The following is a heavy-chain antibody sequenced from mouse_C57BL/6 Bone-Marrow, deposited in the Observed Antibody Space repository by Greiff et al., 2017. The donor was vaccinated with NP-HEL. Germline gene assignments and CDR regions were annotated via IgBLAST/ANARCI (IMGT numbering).Heavy chain of an antibody. CDR3: ALITTVVATDAMDY. CDR2: IDPANGNP. V-gene: IGHV14-3*01. Sequence: VQLQQSVAELVRPGASVKLSCTASGFNIKNTYMHWVKQRPEQGLEWIGRIDPANGNPKYAPKFQGKATITADTSSNTAYLQLSSLTSEDTAIYYCALITTVVATDAMDYWGQGTSVTVSS. J-gene: IGHJ4*01. D-gene: IGHD1-1*01. CDR1: GFNIKNTY.